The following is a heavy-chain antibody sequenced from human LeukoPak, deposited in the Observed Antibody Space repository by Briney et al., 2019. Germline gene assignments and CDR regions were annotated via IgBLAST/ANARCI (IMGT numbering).Heavy chain of an antibody. Sequence: SETLSLTCAVYGGSFSGYYWSWIRQPPGKGLEWIGEINHSGSTNYNPSLKSRVTISVDTSNNQFSLKLSSVTAADTAVYYCARAPSRVQGVGFEYWGHGTLVTVAS. CDR2: INHSGST. J-gene: IGHJ4*01. V-gene: IGHV4-34*01. CDR1: GGSFSGYY. CDR3: ARAPSRVQGVGFEY. D-gene: IGHD3-10*01.